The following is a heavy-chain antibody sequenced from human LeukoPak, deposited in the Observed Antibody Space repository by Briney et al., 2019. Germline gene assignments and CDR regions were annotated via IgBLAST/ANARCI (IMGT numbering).Heavy chain of an antibody. Sequence: SETLSLTCTVSGGSISSSIHYWGWVRQSPRKGLEWIGTIHYSGNTYYNPSLRSRLTISLDTSNNQFSLKLSSVTAADTAVYCCATYTEDYSGPAFAPWGQGTLVIVSS. CDR1: GGSISSSIHY. CDR3: ATYTEDYSGPAFAP. V-gene: IGHV4-39*07. D-gene: IGHD3-16*01. CDR2: IHYSGNT. J-gene: IGHJ5*02.